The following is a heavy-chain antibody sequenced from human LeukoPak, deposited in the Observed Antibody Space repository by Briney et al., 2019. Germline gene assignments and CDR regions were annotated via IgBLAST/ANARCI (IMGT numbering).Heavy chain of an antibody. CDR1: GFTFSGFT. J-gene: IGHJ4*02. Sequence: GGSLRLSCAASGFTFSGFTMNCGRQAPGKGLEWVSAINFDSSLMYYAESMKGRFTISRDNARTSLYLQMNSLRAEDTAVFYCVRDLFDDYSLDYWGQGTLVTVSS. V-gene: IGHV3-21*01. CDR3: VRDLFDDYSLDY. D-gene: IGHD3-16*01. CDR2: INFDSSLM.